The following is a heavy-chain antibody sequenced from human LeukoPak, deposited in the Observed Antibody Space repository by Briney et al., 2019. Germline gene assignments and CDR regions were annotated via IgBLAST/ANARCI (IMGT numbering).Heavy chain of an antibody. Sequence: PGGSLRLSCAASGFTFSSYAMSWVRQAPGKGLEWVSAISGSGGSTYYADSVKGRFTISRDNSKNTLYPQMNSLRAEDTAVYYCAKDPSILWWGSQFDPWGQGTLVTVSS. CDR2: ISGSGGST. CDR1: GFTFSSYA. D-gene: IGHD2-21*01. CDR3: AKDPSILWWGSQFDP. J-gene: IGHJ5*02. V-gene: IGHV3-23*01.